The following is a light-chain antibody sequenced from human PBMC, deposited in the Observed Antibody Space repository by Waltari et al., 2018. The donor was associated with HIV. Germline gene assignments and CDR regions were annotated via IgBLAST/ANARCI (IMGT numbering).Light chain of an antibody. CDR2: EVS. V-gene: IGLV2-8*01. Sequence: QSALTQPPSASGSPGQSVTISCTGTSSDVGGYKYVSWYQQHPGKAPKVMIYEVSKRPSGVPDRFSGSKSGNTASLTVSGLQAEDEADYYCSSYAGSTPVVFGGGTKLTVL. J-gene: IGLJ2*01. CDR1: SSDVGGYKY. CDR3: SSYAGSTPVV.